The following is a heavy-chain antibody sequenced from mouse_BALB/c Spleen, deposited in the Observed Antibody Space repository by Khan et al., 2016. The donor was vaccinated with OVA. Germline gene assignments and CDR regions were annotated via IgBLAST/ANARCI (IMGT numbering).Heavy chain of an antibody. J-gene: IGHJ2*01. Sequence: EVQLQESGPGLVKPSQSLSLTCTVTGYSITSDYAWNWIRQFPGNKLEWMGYISYSGSTSYNPSLKSRISITRDTSKNQFFLQLNSVTTEDTATXYCARNNYYGYYFDYWGQGTTLTVSS. V-gene: IGHV3-2*02. CDR3: ARNNYYGYYFDY. D-gene: IGHD1-1*01. CDR1: GYSITSDYA. CDR2: ISYSGST.